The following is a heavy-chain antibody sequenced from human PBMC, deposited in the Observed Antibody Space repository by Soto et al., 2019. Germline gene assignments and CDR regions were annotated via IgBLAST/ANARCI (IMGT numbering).Heavy chain of an antibody. CDR1: GYSFTKYH. V-gene: IGHV1-2*02. D-gene: IGHD3-10*01. CDR3: ATYYYGSGSYYRFDY. CDR2: INPGSGVT. Sequence: ASVKVSCKASGYSFTKYHMHWVRQAPGQGLEWMGWINPGSGVTNQAQKFQGRVTMTRDTSITTTYMELWGLTSDETAVYFCATYYYGSGSYYRFDYWGQGSLVTVSS. J-gene: IGHJ4*02.